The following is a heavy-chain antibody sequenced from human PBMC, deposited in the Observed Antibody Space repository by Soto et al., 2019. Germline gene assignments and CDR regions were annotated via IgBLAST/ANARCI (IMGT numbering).Heavy chain of an antibody. CDR1: GYTFTSYD. D-gene: IGHD3-3*01. Sequence: QVQLVQSGAEVKKPGASVKVSCKASGYTFTSYDINWVRQATGQGLEWKGWMNPNSGNTGYAQKIKGRVTMTGNASISTAYMELRSLRSEDTAVYYCARGFCTIFGHPNDAFDIWGQGTMVTVSS. CDR2: MNPNSGNT. V-gene: IGHV1-8*01. CDR3: ARGFCTIFGHPNDAFDI. J-gene: IGHJ3*02.